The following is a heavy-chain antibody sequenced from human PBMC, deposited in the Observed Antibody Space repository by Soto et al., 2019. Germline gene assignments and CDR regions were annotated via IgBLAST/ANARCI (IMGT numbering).Heavy chain of an antibody. CDR1: GASISRYY. D-gene: IGHD6-19*01. V-gene: IGHV4-4*07. CDR3: AREIAVAGTGVSWFAP. CDR2: MYTSGST. J-gene: IGHJ5*02. Sequence: ETLSVTCIFSGASISRYYWSWIRQPAGKGLEWIGRMYTSGSTNYNPSLKSRVTMSVDTSKNQLSLKLRSVTAADTAVCYCAREIAVAGTGVSWFAPWGQGTLVTLSS.